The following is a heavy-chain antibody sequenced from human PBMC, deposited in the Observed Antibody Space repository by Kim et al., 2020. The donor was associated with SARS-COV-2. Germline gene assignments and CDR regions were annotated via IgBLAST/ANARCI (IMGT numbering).Heavy chain of an antibody. Sequence: GGSLRLSCTASGFTIRSYTMSWVRQAPGKGLEWVSAISGSGNSPFYTESVKSRYTIIRDNSKNSFYLQMNILKIEYSAIYYCVQDNHNSPTAWGQGTLVTVSS. CDR1: GFTIRSYT. J-gene: IGHJ4*02. CDR3: VQDNHNSPTA. CDR2: ISGSGNSP. V-gene: IGHV3-23*01. D-gene: IGHD1-26*01.